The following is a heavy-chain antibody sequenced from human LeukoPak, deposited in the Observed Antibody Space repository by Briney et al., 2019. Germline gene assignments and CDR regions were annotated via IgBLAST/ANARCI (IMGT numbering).Heavy chain of an antibody. CDR2: MNPNSGNT. CDR1: GYTFTSYD. CDR3: ARNYRFAVDYYYMDV. V-gene: IGHV1-8*02. D-gene: IGHD4-11*01. J-gene: IGHJ6*03. Sequence: WASVKVSCKASGYTFTSYDINWVRQATGQGLEWMGWMNPNSGNTGYAQKFQGRVTMTRDTSTSTVYMELSSLRAEDTAVYYCARNYRFAVDYYYMDVWGTGTTVTISS.